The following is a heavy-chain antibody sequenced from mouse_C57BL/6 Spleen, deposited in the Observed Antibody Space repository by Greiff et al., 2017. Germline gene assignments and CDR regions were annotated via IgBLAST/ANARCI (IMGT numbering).Heavy chain of an antibody. D-gene: IGHD1-1*01. J-gene: IGHJ2*01. Sequence: QVQLQQPGAELVMPGASVKLSCKASGYTFTSYWMHWVKQRPGQGLEWIGEIDPSDSYTNYNQKFKGKSTLTVDKSSSTAYMQLSSLTSEDSAVYYCARSLFTTVAQYYFDYWGQGTTLTVSS. CDR2: IDPSDSYT. CDR1: GYTFTSYW. CDR3: ARSLFTTVAQYYFDY. V-gene: IGHV1-69*01.